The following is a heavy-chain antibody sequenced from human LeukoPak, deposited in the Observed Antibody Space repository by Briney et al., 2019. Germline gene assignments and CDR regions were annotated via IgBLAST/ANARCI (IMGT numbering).Heavy chain of an antibody. J-gene: IGHJ6*02. V-gene: IGHV1-69*04. CDR2: IIPILGIA. D-gene: IGHD7-27*01. Sequence: SVKVSCKASGGTFSSYAISWVRQAPGQGLEWMGRIIPILGIANYAQKFQGRVTITADKSTSTAYMELSSLRSEDTAVYYCARVPGAHYYYGMDVWGQGTTVTVSS. CDR1: GGTFSSYA. CDR3: ARVPGAHYYYGMDV.